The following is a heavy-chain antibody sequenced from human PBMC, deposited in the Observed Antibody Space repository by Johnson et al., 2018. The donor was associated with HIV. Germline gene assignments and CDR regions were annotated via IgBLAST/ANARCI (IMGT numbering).Heavy chain of an antibody. D-gene: IGHD6-19*01. CDR3: AKDGGWPENAFDI. CDR2: IKQDGSEK. Sequence: EVQLVESGGGLVQPGGSLRLSCAASGFTFSNYWMSWVRQAPGKGLEWVANIKQDGSEKYYVDSVKGRFTISRDNAKNSLYLQMNSLRVEETAVYYCAKDGGWPENAFDIWGQGTMVTVSS. J-gene: IGHJ3*02. V-gene: IGHV3-7*01. CDR1: GFTFSNYW.